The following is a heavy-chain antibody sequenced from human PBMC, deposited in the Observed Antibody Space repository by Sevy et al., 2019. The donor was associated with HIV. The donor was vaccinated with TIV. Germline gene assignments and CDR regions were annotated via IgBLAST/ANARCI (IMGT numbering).Heavy chain of an antibody. CDR1: GFTFGNYA. CDR2: MSGRGGST. J-gene: IGHJ4*02. Sequence: GGSLRLSCAASGFTFGNYAMSWVRQAPGKGVEWVSGMSGRGGSTDYADSVKGRFTISRDNSKNTLYLQMNSLRAEDTAIYYCAKDVPDQSWYDDFWSGSPCFDYWGRGTLVTVSS. V-gene: IGHV3-23*01. CDR3: AKDVPDQSWYDDFWSGSPCFDY. D-gene: IGHD3-3*01.